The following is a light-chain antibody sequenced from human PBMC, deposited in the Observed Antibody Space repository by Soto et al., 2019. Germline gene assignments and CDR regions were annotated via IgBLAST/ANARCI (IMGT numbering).Light chain of an antibody. CDR2: DVS. Sequence: QSVLTQPRSGSGSPRQTVTISCTGTSSDVGGYNYVSWYQQHPGKAPKLMIYDVSKRPSGVPDRFSGSKSGNTASLTISGLQAEDEADYYCHLKVFGTGTKVTVL. CDR1: SSDVGGYNY. CDR3: HLKV. V-gene: IGLV2-11*01. J-gene: IGLJ1*01.